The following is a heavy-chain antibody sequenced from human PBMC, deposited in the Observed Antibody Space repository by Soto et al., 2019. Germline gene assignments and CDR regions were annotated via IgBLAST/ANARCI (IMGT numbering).Heavy chain of an antibody. CDR2: IWYDGSNK. CDR3: ARDRGTMVRGVTRYYYYMDV. Sequence: GGSLRLSCAASGFTFSSYGMHWLRQAPGKGLEWVAVIWYDGSNKYYGDSVKGRFTISRDNSKNTLYLQMNSLRAEDTAVYYCARDRGTMVRGVTRYYYYMDVWGKGTTVTVSS. D-gene: IGHD3-10*01. CDR1: GFTFSSYG. J-gene: IGHJ6*03. V-gene: IGHV3-33*01.